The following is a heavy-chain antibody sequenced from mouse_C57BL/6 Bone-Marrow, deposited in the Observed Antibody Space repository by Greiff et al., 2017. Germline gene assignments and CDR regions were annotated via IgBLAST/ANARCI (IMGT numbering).Heavy chain of an antibody. D-gene: IGHD2-4*01. CDR2: IYPRSGNT. J-gene: IGHJ4*01. CDR3: ARSGRLRRGYAMDY. Sequence: VQLQQSGAELARPGASVKLSCKASGYTFTSYGISWVKQRTGQGLEWIGEIYPRSGNTYYNEKFKGKATLTADKSSSTAYMELRSLTSVDSAVYFCARSGRLRRGYAMDYWGQGTSVTVSS. CDR1: GYTFTSYG. V-gene: IGHV1-81*01.